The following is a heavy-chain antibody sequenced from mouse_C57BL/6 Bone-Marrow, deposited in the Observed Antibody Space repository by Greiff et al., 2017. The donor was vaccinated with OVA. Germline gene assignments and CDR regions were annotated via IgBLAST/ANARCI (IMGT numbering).Heavy chain of an antibody. CDR2: IYPGSGNT. Sequence: VQLQESGAELVRPGASVKLSCKASGYTFTDYYINWVKQRPGQGLEWIARIYPGSGNTYYNEKFKGKATLTAEKSSSTAYMQLSSLTSEDSAVYFCARGITVVATDYFDYWGQGTTLTVSS. V-gene: IGHV1-76*01. J-gene: IGHJ2*01. D-gene: IGHD1-1*01. CDR3: ARGITVVATDYFDY. CDR1: GYTFTDYY.